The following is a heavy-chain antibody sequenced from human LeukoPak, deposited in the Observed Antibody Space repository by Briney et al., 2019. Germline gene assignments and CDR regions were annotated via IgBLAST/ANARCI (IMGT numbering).Heavy chain of an antibody. D-gene: IGHD3-3*01. V-gene: IGHV1-69*13. CDR3: ARGRFLEWLLYHPTFDY. CDR2: IMPIFGTA. J-gene: IGHJ4*02. CDR1: GGTFSSYA. Sequence: SSVKVSSKASGGTFSSYAISWVRQAPGQGLEWMVGIMPIFGTANYAQKFQGRVTITADESTSTAYMELSSLRSEDTAVHYCARGRFLEWLLYHPTFDYWGQGTLVTVSS.